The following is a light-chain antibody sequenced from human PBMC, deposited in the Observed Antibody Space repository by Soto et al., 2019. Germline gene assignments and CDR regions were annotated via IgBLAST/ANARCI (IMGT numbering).Light chain of an antibody. CDR2: ESN. CDR3: QSYDSSNVV. Sequence: NFMLTQPHSVSESPGKTVTISCTRSSGSIASNYVQWYQQRPGSAPTTVIYESNQRPSGVPDRFSGPIDSSSNSASLTISGLKTEDEADYYCQSYDSSNVVFGGGTKLTVL. J-gene: IGLJ2*01. V-gene: IGLV6-57*04. CDR1: SGSIASNY.